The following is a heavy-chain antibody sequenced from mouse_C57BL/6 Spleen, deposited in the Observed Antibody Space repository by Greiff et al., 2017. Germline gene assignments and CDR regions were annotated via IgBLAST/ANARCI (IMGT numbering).Heavy chain of an antibody. J-gene: IGHJ1*03. V-gene: IGHV1-18*01. CDR2: INPNNGGT. CDR3: ALYDYERYFDV. CDR1: GYTFTDYN. Sequence: VQLQQSGPELVKPGASVKIPCKASGYTFTDYNMDWVKQSHGKSLEWIGDINPNNGGTIYNQKFKGKATLTVDKSSSTAYMELRSLTSEDTAVYYCALYDYERYFDVWGTGTTVTVSS. D-gene: IGHD2-4*01.